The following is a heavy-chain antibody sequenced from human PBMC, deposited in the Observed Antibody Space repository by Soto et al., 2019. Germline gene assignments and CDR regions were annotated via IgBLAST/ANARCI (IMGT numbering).Heavy chain of an antibody. CDR2: IKQEGSEK. J-gene: IGHJ6*03. CDR1: GFTFSSYW. D-gene: IGHD4-17*01. V-gene: IGHV3-7*01. CDR3: ARRRVDYGDYYMDV. Sequence: GGSLRLSCAASGFTFSSYWMSWVRQAPGKGLEWVANIKQEGSEKNYVDSVKGRFTISRDNAKNSLYLQMNSLRAEDTAVYYCARRRVDYGDYYMDVWGKGTTVTVSS.